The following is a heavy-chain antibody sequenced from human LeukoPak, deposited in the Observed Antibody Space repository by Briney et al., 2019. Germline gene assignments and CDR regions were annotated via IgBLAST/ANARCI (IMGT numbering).Heavy chain of an antibody. CDR3: ARGLPYYDSSGYYPHFDY. V-gene: IGHV3-23*01. Sequence: GSLRLSCAASGFTFSSYAMSWVRQAPGKGLEWVSAISGSGGSTYYADSVKGRFTISRDTSKSTLYLQMNSLRAEDTAVYYCARGLPYYDSSGYYPHFDYWGQGTLVTVSS. CDR1: GFTFSSYA. D-gene: IGHD3-22*01. CDR2: ISGSGGST. J-gene: IGHJ4*02.